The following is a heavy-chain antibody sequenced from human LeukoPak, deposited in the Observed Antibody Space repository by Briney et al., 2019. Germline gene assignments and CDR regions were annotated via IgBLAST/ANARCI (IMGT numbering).Heavy chain of an antibody. J-gene: IGHJ6*03. CDR2: ISYDGSNK. CDR1: GFTFSSYA. Sequence: GGSLRLSCAASGFTFSSYAMHWVRQAPGKGLEWVAVISYDGSNKYYADSVKGRFTISRDNSKNTLYLQMNSLRAEDTAVYYCARAKPKNYYYYMDVWGKGITVTVSS. V-gene: IGHV3-30-3*01. CDR3: ARAKPKNYYYYMDV.